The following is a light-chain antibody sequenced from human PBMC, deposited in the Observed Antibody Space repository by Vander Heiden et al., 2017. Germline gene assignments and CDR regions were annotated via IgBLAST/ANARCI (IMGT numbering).Light chain of an antibody. CDR1: SSDVGGYNY. CDR2: DVS. V-gene: IGLV2-11*01. J-gene: IGLJ2*01. CDR3: CSYAGSYTFVV. Sequence: QSALTQPRPVSGSPGQSVTLSCTGTSSDVGGYNYVSWYQQHPGKAPKLMIYDVSKRPSGVPDRFSGSKSGNTASLTISGLQAEDEAEYYCCSYAGSYTFVVFGGGTKLTGL.